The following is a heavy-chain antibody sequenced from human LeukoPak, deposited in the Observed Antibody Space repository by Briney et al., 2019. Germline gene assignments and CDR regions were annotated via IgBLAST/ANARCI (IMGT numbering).Heavy chain of an antibody. J-gene: IGHJ4*02. CDR2: VSIYNDNT. Sequence: ASVKVSCKAPGYSFTDCDFSRVRQAPGQGLEWLGWVSIYNDNTKYAREFQDRITMTTDISTSTAYMELKSLTSDDTAVYFCARTGHYQFDSWGQGTLVTVSS. CDR3: ARTGHYQFDS. V-gene: IGHV1-18*01. CDR1: GYSFTDCD. D-gene: IGHD3-9*01.